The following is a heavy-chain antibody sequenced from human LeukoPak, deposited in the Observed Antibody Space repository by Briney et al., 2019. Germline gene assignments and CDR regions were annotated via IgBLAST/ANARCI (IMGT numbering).Heavy chain of an antibody. D-gene: IGHD4-11*01. V-gene: IGHV4-59*01. CDR3: ARVDYSNPSY. J-gene: IGHJ4*02. CDR2: IYYSGST. CDR1: RGSISGYY. Sequence: MASETLSLTCTVSRGSISGYYWSWIRQPPGKGLEWIGYIYYSGSTNYNPSLKSRVTISIDTSKKQFSLKLSSVTAADTAVYYCARVDYSNPSYWDQGTLVTVSS.